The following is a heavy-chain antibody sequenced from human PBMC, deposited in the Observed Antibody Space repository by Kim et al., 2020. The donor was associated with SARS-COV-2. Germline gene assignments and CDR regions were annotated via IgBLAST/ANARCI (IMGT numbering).Heavy chain of an antibody. CDR1: GGSVSRSYW. V-gene: IGHV4-4*02. CDR2: IYPSGSP. Sequence: SETLSLTCAVSGGSVSRSYWWTWVRQSPEKGLEWIGEIYPSGSPTYNPSLKSRVTILVDKSSNQFSLKLTSVTAADTAIYYCARGGGETAAGGADAFDIWGQGTMVTVSS. J-gene: IGHJ3*02. CDR3: ARGGGETAAGGADAFDI. D-gene: IGHD3-16*01.